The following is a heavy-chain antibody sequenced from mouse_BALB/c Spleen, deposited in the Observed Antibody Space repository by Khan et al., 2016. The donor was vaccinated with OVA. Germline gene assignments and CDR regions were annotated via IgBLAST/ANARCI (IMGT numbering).Heavy chain of an antibody. J-gene: IGHJ3*01. V-gene: IGHV14-3*02. CDR1: GFNIKDTY. CDR3: TGGAYNGLFAY. Sequence: EVQLQESGAEFVKPGASVKLSCTASGFNIKDTYMHWINQRPQQGLVWIGRIDPANGNAKYDPNFQDKATIAADASSNTAYLQLSSLTSADTAVXYCTGGAYNGLFAYWGQGTLVTVSA. CDR2: IDPANGNA. D-gene: IGHD2-10*01.